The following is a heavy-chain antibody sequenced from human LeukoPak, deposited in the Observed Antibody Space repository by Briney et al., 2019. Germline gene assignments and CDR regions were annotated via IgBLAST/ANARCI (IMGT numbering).Heavy chain of an antibody. CDR1: GGSISSYY. D-gene: IGHD3-3*01. CDR3: AGRSGYYTPTYFDY. V-gene: IGHV4-59*01. Sequence: PSETLSLTCTVSGGSISSYYWSWIWQPPGKGLEWIGYIYYSGSTNYNPSLKSRVTISVDTSKNQFSLKLSSVTAADTAVYYCAGRSGYYTPTYFDYWGQGTLVTVSS. CDR2: IYYSGST. J-gene: IGHJ4*02.